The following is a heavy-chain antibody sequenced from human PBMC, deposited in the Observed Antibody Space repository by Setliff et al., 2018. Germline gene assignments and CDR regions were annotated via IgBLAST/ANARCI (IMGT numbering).Heavy chain of an antibody. CDR2: IYTSGST. V-gene: IGHV4-61*09. CDR1: GGSISSGSYY. CDR3: ARVDDSSGYHDY. D-gene: IGHD3-22*01. Sequence: SETLSLTCTVSGGSISSGSYYWSWIRQPAGKGLAWIGHIYTSGSTNYNPSLKSRVTIAVDTSKNQFSLKLSSVTAADTAVYYCARVDDSSGYHDYWGQGTLVTVSS. J-gene: IGHJ4*02.